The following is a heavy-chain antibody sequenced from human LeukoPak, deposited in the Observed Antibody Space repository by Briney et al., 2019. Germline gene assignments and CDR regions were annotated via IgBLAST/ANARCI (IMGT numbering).Heavy chain of an antibody. D-gene: IGHD4-23*01. J-gene: IGHJ4*02. Sequence: PGGSLRLSCAAPGFTFSSYGMHWVRQAPGKGLEWVAVIWYDGSNKYYADSVKGRFTISRYNSKNTLYLQMNSLRAEDTAVYYRARGKGPATVVTHFDYWGQGTLVTVSS. V-gene: IGHV3-33*01. CDR3: ARGKGPATVVTHFDY. CDR1: GFTFSSYG. CDR2: IWYDGSNK.